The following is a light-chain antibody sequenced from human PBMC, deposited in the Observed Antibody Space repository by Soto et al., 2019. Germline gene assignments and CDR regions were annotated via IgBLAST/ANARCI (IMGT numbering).Light chain of an antibody. J-gene: IGKJ1*01. CDR2: DAS. Sequence: IQMTHSPSTLSASLGDRVTITFRASQSISSWLAWYQQKPGKAPKLLIYDASSLESGVPSRFSGSGSGTEFTLTISSLQPDDFATYYCQQYNSYTLFGQGTKVDIK. CDR1: QSISSW. CDR3: QQYNSYTL. V-gene: IGKV1-5*01.